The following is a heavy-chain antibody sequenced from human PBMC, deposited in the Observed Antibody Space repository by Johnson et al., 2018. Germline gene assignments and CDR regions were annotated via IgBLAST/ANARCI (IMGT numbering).Heavy chain of an antibody. J-gene: IGHJ5*02. V-gene: IGHV3-64*02. Sequence: VQLVQSGEGLVQPGGSLRLSCEASGFTFSDYAMHWVRQAPGKGLEYVSTIESNGDYTYYADSVKGRFIISRDNSKNKLYLQMGSLRPEDMAVYYCAREDGSKGVDRWGQGTLVTVSS. CDR1: GFTFSDYA. CDR2: IESNGDYT. CDR3: AREDGSKGVDR. D-gene: IGHD3-10*01.